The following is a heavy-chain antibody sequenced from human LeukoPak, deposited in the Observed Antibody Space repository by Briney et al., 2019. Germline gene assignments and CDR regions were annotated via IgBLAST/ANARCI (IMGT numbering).Heavy chain of an antibody. D-gene: IGHD3-10*01. Sequence: GGSLRLSCAASGFTFSSYGMHWVRQAPGKGLEWVAVIWYDGSNKYYADSVKGRFTISRDNSKNTLYLQMNSLRAEDTAVYYCARDTYGSGNWFDPWGQGTLVTVSS. V-gene: IGHV3-33*01. CDR1: GFTFSSYG. CDR2: IWYDGSNK. J-gene: IGHJ5*02. CDR3: ARDTYGSGNWFDP.